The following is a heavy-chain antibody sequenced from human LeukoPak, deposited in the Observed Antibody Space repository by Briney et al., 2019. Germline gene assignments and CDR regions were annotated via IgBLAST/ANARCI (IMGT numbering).Heavy chain of an antibody. V-gene: IGHV3-30-3*01. D-gene: IGHD4-23*01. J-gene: IGHJ4*02. CDR1: GFTFSSYV. CDR3: ARGYGGNRGD. CDR2: ISYDGGNK. Sequence: GGSLRLSCAASGFTFSSYVMHWVRQAPGKGLEWVGFISYDGGNKYHADSVKGRFTISRDNSKNTLYLQMNSLRVEDTAVYYCARGYGGNRGDWGQGTLVTVSS.